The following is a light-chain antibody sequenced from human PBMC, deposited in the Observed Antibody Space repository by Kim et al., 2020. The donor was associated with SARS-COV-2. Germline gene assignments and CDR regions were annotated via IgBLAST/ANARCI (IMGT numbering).Light chain of an antibody. CDR1: SSDVGGYKY. V-gene: IGLV2-14*01. Sequence: SITISGTGTSSDVGGYKYVSWYQQPPGKAPKLVIYEVGNRPSGVSIRFSGSKSGNTASLTISGLQAEDEADYYCSSYIRGSTNYVFGTGTKVTVL. J-gene: IGLJ1*01. CDR3: SSYIRGSTNYV. CDR2: EVG.